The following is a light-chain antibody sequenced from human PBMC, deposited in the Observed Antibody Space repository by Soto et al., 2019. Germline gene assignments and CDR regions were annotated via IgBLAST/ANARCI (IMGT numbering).Light chain of an antibody. Sequence: QSALTQPASVSGSPGQSITISCTGASSDVGDSDYVSWYQQHPGKAPKLLIYEVSHRPSGVSDRFSASKSGNTASLTISGLQAEDEADYYCASWDDRLGAVIFGGGTKVTVL. CDR1: SSDVGDSDY. J-gene: IGLJ2*01. CDR2: EVS. CDR3: ASWDDRLGAVI. V-gene: IGLV2-14*01.